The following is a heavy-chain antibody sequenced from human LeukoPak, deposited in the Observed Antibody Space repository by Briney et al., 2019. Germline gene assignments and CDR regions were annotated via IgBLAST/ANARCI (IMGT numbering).Heavy chain of an antibody. CDR2: IYRDGTT. CDR1: GLTVSNNY. J-gene: IGHJ4*02. D-gene: IGHD3-22*01. CDR3: SRDPTDSSATNY. Sequence: GGSLRLSCAASGLTVSNNYLSWVRQAPGKGLEWVSGIYRDGTTYYADSVRGRFTISRDNSKNTLYLQMNSLRAEDTAVYYCSRDPTDSSATNYWGQGTLVTVSS. V-gene: IGHV3-53*01.